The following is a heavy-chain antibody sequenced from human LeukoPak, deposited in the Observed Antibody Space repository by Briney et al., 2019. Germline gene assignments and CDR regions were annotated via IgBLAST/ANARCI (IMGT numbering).Heavy chain of an antibody. CDR3: ARRGASSGGLDY. Sequence: PGGSLRLSCAASGFTFSSYEMNWVRQAPGKGLEWVSYISSSGSTIYYADSVKGRFTISRDNAKNSLYLQMNSLRAEDTAVYYCARRGASSGGLDYWGQGTLVTVSS. V-gene: IGHV3-48*03. CDR1: GFTFSSYE. J-gene: IGHJ4*02. CDR2: ISSSGSTI. D-gene: IGHD6-19*01.